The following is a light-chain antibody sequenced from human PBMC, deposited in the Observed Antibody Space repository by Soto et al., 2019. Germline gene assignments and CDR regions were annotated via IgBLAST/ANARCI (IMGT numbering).Light chain of an antibody. CDR1: HSISSL. CDR3: QEYNTFSFT. CDR2: DIS. Sequence: DIQMTQSPSTLSASVGDRVTITCRASHSISSLLAWYQQKPGKAPKVIIYDISNLESGVPSRFSGSGSGTEFTLTIISLQPEDFATYYCQEYNTFSFTFGQGTRLEI. J-gene: IGKJ2*01. V-gene: IGKV1-5*01.